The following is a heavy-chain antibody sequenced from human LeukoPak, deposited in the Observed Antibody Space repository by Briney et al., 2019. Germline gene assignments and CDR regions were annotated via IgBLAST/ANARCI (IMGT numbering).Heavy chain of an antibody. Sequence: GGSLRLSCAASGFTFSTCAMSWVRQAPGKGLEWVSVIYSGGTTYYADSVKGRFTISRDNSKNTLHLQMNSLRAEDTAVYYCARDQYSYAHAAHWGQGTLVTVSS. CDR1: GFTFSTCA. J-gene: IGHJ4*02. V-gene: IGHV3-66*01. D-gene: IGHD5-18*01. CDR2: IYSGGTT. CDR3: ARDQYSYAHAAH.